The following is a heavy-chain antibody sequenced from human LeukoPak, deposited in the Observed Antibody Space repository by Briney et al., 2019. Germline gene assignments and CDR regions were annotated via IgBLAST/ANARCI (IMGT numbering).Heavy chain of an antibody. V-gene: IGHV1-2*02. J-gene: IGHJ4*02. CDR2: VNPKSGGT. CDR3: ARVTTGTYYDY. Sequence: ASVKVSCKASGYTFTDYYMHWVRQAPGQGLEWMGWVNPKSGGTNYAQKFQGRVTMTRDTSISTAYMELSRLTSDDTAVYYCARVTTGTYYDYWGQATLVTVSS. D-gene: IGHD3-22*01. CDR1: GYTFTDYY.